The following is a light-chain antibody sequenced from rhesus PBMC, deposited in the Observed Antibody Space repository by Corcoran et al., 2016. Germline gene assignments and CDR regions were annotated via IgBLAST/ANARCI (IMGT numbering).Light chain of an antibody. J-gene: IGKJ1*01. CDR1: QSLLSSNGYNY. CDR2: YGS. V-gene: IGKV2-60*01. Sequence: DIVMTQTPLSLPVTLGEPVSISCRSSQSLLSSNGYNYLNWYLQNPGQFPQLLISYGSNRASRVPDRCSSSGSGTDFTLKISRVEAEDVGVYYCMKALRTPRTFGQGAKVEIK. CDR3: MKALRTPRT.